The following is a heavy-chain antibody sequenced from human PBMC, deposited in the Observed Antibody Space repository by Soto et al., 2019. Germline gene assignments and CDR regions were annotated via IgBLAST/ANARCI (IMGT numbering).Heavy chain of an antibody. V-gene: IGHV1-69*02. Sequence: QVQLVQSGAEVKKPGSSVKVSCKASGGTFSSYTISWVRQATGQGLEWMGRIIPILGIANYAQKFQGRVTITADKSTSTAYMELSSLRSEDTAVYYCARYGCSGGSCYSVDYWGQGTLVTVSS. CDR2: IIPILGIA. J-gene: IGHJ4*02. D-gene: IGHD2-15*01. CDR3: ARYGCSGGSCYSVDY. CDR1: GGTFSSYT.